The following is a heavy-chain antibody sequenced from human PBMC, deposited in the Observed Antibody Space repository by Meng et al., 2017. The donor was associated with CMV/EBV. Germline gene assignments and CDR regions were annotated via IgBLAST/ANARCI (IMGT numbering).Heavy chain of an antibody. CDR3: ARFRIQLWSPKSELSYYFDY. D-gene: IGHD5-18*01. CDR1: GFTFDDYA. V-gene: IGHV3-9*01. J-gene: IGHJ4*02. CDR2: ISWNSGSI. Sequence: SLKISCAASGFTFDDYAMHWVRQAPGKGLEWVSGISWNSGSIGYADSVKGRFTISRDNAKNSLYLQMNSLRAEDTAVYYCARFRIQLWSPKSELSYYFDYWGQGTLVTVSS.